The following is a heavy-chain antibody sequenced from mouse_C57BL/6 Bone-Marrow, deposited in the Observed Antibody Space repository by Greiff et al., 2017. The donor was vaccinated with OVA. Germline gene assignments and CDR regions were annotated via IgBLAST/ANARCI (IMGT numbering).Heavy chain of an antibody. CDR3: ARADDYSWYFDV. V-gene: IGHV5-16*01. CDR2: INYDGSST. CDR1: GFTFSDYY. D-gene: IGHD2-4*01. Sequence: EVKVEESEGGLVQPGSSMKLSCTASGFTFSDYYMAWVRQVPEKGLEWVANINYDGSSTYYLDSLKSRFIISRDNAKNILYLQMSSLKSEDTATYYCARADDYSWYFDVWGTGTTVTVSS. J-gene: IGHJ1*03.